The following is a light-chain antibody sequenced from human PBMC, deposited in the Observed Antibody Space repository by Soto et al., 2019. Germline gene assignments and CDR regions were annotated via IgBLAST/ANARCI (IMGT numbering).Light chain of an antibody. V-gene: IGKV3-20*01. J-gene: IGKJ5*01. Sequence: EIVLTQSPGTLSFSPLERATLSFRSSQSVSSSYLAWYQQKPGQAPRLLIYGASTRATGIPDRFSGSGSGTDYTLTISSLQSEDFAVYYCQQYDNWPPINFGQGTRLEI. CDR3: QQYDNWPPIN. CDR1: QSVSSSY. CDR2: GAS.